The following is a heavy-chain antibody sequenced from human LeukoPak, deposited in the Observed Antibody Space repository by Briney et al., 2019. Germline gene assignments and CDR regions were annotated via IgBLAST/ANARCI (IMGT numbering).Heavy chain of an antibody. CDR2: LKQDGSEK. Sequence: GGSLRLSCAASGFTFSGYWMHWVRQASGKGLEWVANLKQDGSEKHFADSVKGRFTISRDNAENSLYLQMNSLRAEDTAMYYCARGTIAAPGTDYWGQGTLVTVSS. CDR1: GFTFSGYW. CDR3: ARGTIAAPGTDY. D-gene: IGHD6-13*01. V-gene: IGHV3-7*01. J-gene: IGHJ4*02.